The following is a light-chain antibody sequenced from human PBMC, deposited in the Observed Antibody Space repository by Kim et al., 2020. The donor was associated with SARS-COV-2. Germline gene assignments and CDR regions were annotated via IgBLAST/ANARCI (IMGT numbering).Light chain of an antibody. Sequence: DIQMTQCPSTLSASVGDRVTITCRASQSFSSWLAWYQQKPGKAPNLLIYKASNLESGVPSRFSGSGSGTEFTLTISSLQPDDFATYYCQQYYISPYTFGQGTKLEI. J-gene: IGKJ2*01. V-gene: IGKV1-5*03. CDR1: QSFSSW. CDR3: QQYYISPYT. CDR2: KAS.